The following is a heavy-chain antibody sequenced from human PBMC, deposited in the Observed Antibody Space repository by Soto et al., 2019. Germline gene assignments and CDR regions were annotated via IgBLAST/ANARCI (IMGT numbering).Heavy chain of an antibody. D-gene: IGHD6-6*01. J-gene: IGHJ4*02. Sequence: SETLSLTXAVYGGSFSGSYWSWIRKTPGKGLEWIGEINHSGSTNYNPSLKSRVTISVDTSKNQFSLKLSSVTAADTAVYYCARGRARAARSFGRWEKHFDFWGQGTLVTVSS. CDR2: INHSGST. V-gene: IGHV4-34*01. CDR1: GGSFSGSY. CDR3: ARGRARAARSFGRWEKHFDF.